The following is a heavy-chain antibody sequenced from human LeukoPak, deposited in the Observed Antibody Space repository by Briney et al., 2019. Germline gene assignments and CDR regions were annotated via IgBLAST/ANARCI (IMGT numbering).Heavy chain of an antibody. CDR2: IIPIFGTA. V-gene: IGHV1-69*13. Sequence: ASVKVSCKASGGTFSSYAISWVRQAPGQGLEWMGGIIPIFGTANYAQKFQGRVTITADESTSTAYMELSSLGSEDTAVYYCARMVSENCGGDCYNNWFDPWGQGTLVTVSS. J-gene: IGHJ5*02. CDR3: ARMVSENCGGDCYNNWFDP. CDR1: GGTFSSYA. D-gene: IGHD2-21*02.